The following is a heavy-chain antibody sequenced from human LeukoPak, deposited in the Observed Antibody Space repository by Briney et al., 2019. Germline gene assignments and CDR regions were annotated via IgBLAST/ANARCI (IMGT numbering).Heavy chain of an antibody. CDR3: ARVGYSRGGGEFDY. J-gene: IGHJ4*02. CDR2: INPNSGGT. Sequence: GASVKVSCKASGYTFTGYYMHWVRQAPGQGLEWMGWINPNSGGTNYAQKFQGRVTMTRDTSISTAYMELNSLRSDDTAVYYCARVGYSRGGGEFDYGGKGTLVTVSS. V-gene: IGHV1-2*02. CDR1: GYTFTGYY. D-gene: IGHD6-13*01.